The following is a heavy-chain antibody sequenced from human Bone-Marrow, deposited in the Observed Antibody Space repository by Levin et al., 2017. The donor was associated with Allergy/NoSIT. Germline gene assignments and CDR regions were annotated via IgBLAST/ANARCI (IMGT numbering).Heavy chain of an antibody. V-gene: IGHV3-53*01. D-gene: IGHD2-2*01. CDR1: GFSVSNNY. Sequence: GESLKISCAVSGFSVSNNYMTWVRQAPGKGLEWVSVMYSAGATYYADSVKGRFTISRDNSKNSLYLQMNSLRAEDSAVYYCARGWPAYHFDFWGQGTLVTVSS. J-gene: IGHJ4*02. CDR3: ARGWPAYHFDF. CDR2: MYSAGAT.